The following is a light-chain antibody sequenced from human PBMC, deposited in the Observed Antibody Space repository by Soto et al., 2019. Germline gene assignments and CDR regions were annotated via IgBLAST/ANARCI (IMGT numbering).Light chain of an antibody. CDR3: QKYYRAPPVT. Sequence: DIVMTQSPDSLAVSLGERATINCKSSQSIFHRSKTKSYLGWYQQKPGQPPKLLIYWASTRESGVPDRFSGSGSGTDFTLTISSLQPEDVAVYYFQKYYRAPPVTFGQGTKVEIK. CDR1: QSIFHRSKTKSY. J-gene: IGKJ1*01. V-gene: IGKV4-1*01. CDR2: WAS.